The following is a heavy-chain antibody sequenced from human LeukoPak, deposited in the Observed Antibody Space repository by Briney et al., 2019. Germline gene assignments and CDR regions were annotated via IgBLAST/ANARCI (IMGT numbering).Heavy chain of an antibody. Sequence: EASVTVSCKASGYTFTSYGISWVRQAPGQGLEWMGWISAYNGNTNYAQKLQGRVTMTTDTSTSTAYMELRSLRSDDTAVYYCARAKRDYDYVWGSYRYTIIDYWGQGTLVTVSS. D-gene: IGHD3-16*02. CDR2: ISAYNGNT. V-gene: IGHV1-18*01. CDR3: ARAKRDYDYVWGSYRYTIIDY. CDR1: GYTFTSYG. J-gene: IGHJ4*02.